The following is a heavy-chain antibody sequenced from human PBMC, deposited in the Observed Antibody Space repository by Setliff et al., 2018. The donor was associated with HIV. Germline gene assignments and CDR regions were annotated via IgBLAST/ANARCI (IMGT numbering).Heavy chain of an antibody. CDR3: ARDYDYNNYPKYYFDY. Sequence: ASVKVSCKASGYTFTSYAMHWVRQAPGQRLEWMGWINAGNGNTKYSQKFQGRVTITRDTSASTAYMELSSLRSEDTAVYYCARDYDYNNYPKYYFDYWGQGTLVTVSS. D-gene: IGHD4-4*01. J-gene: IGHJ4*02. CDR2: INAGNGNT. V-gene: IGHV1-3*01. CDR1: GYTFTSYA.